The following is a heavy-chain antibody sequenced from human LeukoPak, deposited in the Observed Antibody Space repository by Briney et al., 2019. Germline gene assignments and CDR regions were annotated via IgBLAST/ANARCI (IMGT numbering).Heavy chain of an antibody. CDR2: IWYDGTNK. CDR1: GFTFSSYG. V-gene: IGHV3-33*01. Sequence: GRSLRLSCAASGFTFSSYGMHWVRQAPGKGLEWVALIWYDGTNKYYADSVKGRFTISRDNAKNSLYLQMNSLRAEDTAVYYCARDLYYDILTDDWFDPWGQGTLVTVSS. J-gene: IGHJ5*02. D-gene: IGHD3-9*01. CDR3: ARDLYYDILTDDWFDP.